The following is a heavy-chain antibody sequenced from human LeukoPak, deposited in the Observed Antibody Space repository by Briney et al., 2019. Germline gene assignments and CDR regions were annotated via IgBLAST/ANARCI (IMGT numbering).Heavy chain of an antibody. CDR2: MNPNSGNT. Sequence: ASVKVSCKASGYTFTSYDINWVRQATGQGLEWMGWMNPNSGNTGYAQKFQGRVTMTRNTSISTAYMELSSLRSEDTAVYYCARKGARCSSTSCHPLDCWGQGTLVTVSS. J-gene: IGHJ4*02. CDR1: GYTFTSYD. V-gene: IGHV1-8*01. CDR3: ARKGARCSSTSCHPLDC. D-gene: IGHD2-2*01.